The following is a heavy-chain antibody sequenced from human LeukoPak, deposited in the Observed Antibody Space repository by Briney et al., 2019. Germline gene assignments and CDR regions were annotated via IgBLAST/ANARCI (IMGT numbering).Heavy chain of an antibody. CDR3: ARGYGSYAY. V-gene: IGHV4-4*07. Sequence: PSETLSLTCTVSGGSISGYYGNWIRQPAEKGLEWIGRIYASGNTNYNPTLKSRVTVSVDTSKNQFSLKLNFVTAADTAVYYCARGYGSYAYWGQGTLVTVSS. J-gene: IGHJ4*02. CDR1: GGSISGYY. CDR2: IYASGNT. D-gene: IGHD2-8*01.